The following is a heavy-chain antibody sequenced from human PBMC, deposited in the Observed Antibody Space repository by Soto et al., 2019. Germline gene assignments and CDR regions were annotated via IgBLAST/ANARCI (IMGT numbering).Heavy chain of an antibody. D-gene: IGHD3-3*01. CDR3: ARGGVLRFLEWLREGNYYGMDV. J-gene: IGHJ6*02. V-gene: IGHV1-69*06. CDR2: IIPIFGTA. CDR1: GGTFSSYA. Sequence: SVKVSCKASGGTFSSYAISWVRQAPGQGLEWMGGIIPIFGTANYAQKFQGRVTITADKSTSTAYMELSSLRSEDTAVYYCARGGVLRFLEWLREGNYYGMDVWGQGTTVTVSS.